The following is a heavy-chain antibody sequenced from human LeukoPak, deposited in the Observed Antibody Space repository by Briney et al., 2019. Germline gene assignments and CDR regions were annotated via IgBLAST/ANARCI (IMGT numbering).Heavy chain of an antibody. D-gene: IGHD1-1*01. J-gene: IGHJ6*03. V-gene: IGHV3-7*01. Sequence: GGSLRLSCAASGITFSNSWMCWVRQAPGKGLEWVANIKEDGSEKYYVNSVKGRFTISRDNAKNSLYLQMNSLRAEDTAVYYCARGPPRGKYYYMDVWGKGTTVTVSS. CDR2: IKEDGSEK. CDR1: GITFSNSW. CDR3: ARGPPRGKYYYMDV.